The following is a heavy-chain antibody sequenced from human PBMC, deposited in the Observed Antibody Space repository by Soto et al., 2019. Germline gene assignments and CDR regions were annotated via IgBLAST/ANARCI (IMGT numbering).Heavy chain of an antibody. D-gene: IGHD2-21*02. V-gene: IGHV1-3*05. CDR3: ARAWVVVTAPDY. CDR1: GYTFTSYA. J-gene: IGHJ4*02. Sequence: QVQLVQSGAEEKKPGASVKVSCKASGYTFTSYAMHWVRQAPGQRLEWMGWINAGNGNTKNSQKFQGRGTITRDTSASTAYMERSSLRSEDTAVYYCARAWVVVTAPDYWGQGTLVTVSS. CDR2: INAGNGNT.